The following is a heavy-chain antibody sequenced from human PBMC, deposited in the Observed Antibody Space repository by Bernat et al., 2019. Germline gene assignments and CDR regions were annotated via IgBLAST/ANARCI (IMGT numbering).Heavy chain of an antibody. CDR3: ARDSISQSVDLDC. CDR1: GFTFSSYG. CDR2: IWYDGSNK. J-gene: IGHJ4*02. V-gene: IGHV3-33*01. Sequence: QVQLVESGGGVVQPGRSLRLSCAASGFTFSSYGMHWVRQAPGKGLEWVAVIWYDGSNKDYADSVKGRFTISRDNSKNTLHLQMNSLRAGDTDVYYCARDSISQSVDLDCWGQGSTLSPSS. D-gene: IGHD6-6*01.